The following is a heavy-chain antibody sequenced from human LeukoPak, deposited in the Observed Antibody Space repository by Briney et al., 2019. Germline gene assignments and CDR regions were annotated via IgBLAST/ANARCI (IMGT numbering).Heavy chain of an antibody. CDR3: ARSYYGD. CDR2: ISYDGSNK. V-gene: IGHV3-30-3*01. Sequence: GWSLRLSCAASGFTVSSYAMHWVRQAPGKGLEWVAVISYDGSNKYYADSVKGRFTISRDNSKNTLYLQMNSLRAEDTAVYYCARSYYGDWGQGTLVTVSS. J-gene: IGHJ4*02. CDR1: GFTVSSYA. D-gene: IGHD1-26*01.